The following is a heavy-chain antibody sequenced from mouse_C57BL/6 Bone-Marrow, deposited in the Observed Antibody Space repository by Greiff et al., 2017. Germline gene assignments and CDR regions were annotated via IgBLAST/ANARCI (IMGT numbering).Heavy chain of an antibody. V-gene: IGHV1-61*01. CDR1: GYTFTSYW. Sequence: QVQLKESGAELVRPGSSVKLSCTASGYTFTSYWMDWVQQRPGQGLEWIGNIYPSDSETHYNQKFKDKATLTVDKSSSTAYMQLSSLTSEDSAVYYCARSGITSFDYWGQGTTLTVSS. CDR3: ARSGITSFDY. D-gene: IGHD1-2*01. J-gene: IGHJ2*01. CDR2: IYPSDSET.